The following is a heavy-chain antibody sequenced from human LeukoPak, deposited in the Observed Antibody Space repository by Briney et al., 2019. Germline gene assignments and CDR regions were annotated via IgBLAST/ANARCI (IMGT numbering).Heavy chain of an antibody. D-gene: IGHD1-1*01. CDR3: AKGEGHSLTKHYFDP. CDR1: GFAFSNYA. CDR2: IVGGGGIT. J-gene: IGHJ5*02. Sequence: PGGSLRVSCAASGFAFSNYAMSWVRQAPGKGLEWVSGIVGGGGITYYADSVKGRFTISRDNSKNTLFLQMNSLRAEDTAVYYCAKGEGHSLTKHYFDPWGQGTLVTVSS. V-gene: IGHV3-23*01.